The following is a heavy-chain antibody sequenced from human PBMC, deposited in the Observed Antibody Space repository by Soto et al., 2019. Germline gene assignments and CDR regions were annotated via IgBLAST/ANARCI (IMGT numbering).Heavy chain of an antibody. CDR3: AKPSSPDWYYYMDV. V-gene: IGHV3-9*01. Sequence: GGSLRLSCAASGFTFDDYAMHWVRQAPGKGLEWVSGISWNSGSIGYADSVKGRFTISRDNAKNSLYLQMNSLRAEDTALYYCAKPSSPDWYYYMDVWGKGTTVTVSS. D-gene: IGHD3-9*01. CDR2: ISWNSGSI. CDR1: GFTFDDYA. J-gene: IGHJ6*03.